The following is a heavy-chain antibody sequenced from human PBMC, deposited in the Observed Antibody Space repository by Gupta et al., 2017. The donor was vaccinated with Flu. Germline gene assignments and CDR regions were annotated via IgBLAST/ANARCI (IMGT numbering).Heavy chain of an antibody. Sequence: QVQLVQSGAEMKKLGASVKVSCKASGYTLTDYYLNWVRQAPGQAPEWMGWIYPINGDTKYTQKFQGRVTMTWDTSISTAYMELNRLTADDTGVYYCTREKAAAGKREFDYWGQGTLVTVSS. CDR2: IYPINGDT. CDR3: TREKAAAGKREFDY. J-gene: IGHJ4*02. CDR1: GYTLTDYY. D-gene: IGHD6-13*01. V-gene: IGHV1-2*02.